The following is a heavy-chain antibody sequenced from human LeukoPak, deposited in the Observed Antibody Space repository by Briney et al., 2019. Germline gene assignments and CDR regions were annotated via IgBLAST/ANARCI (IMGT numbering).Heavy chain of an antibody. CDR1: GGSITSPNW. D-gene: IGHD4-17*01. J-gene: IGHJ4*02. Sequence: SETLSLTCAVSGGSITSPNWWTWVRQPPGKGLEWIGEVYHTGSTNYNPSLKSRVTISVDKSNNQFSLKLTSVTAADTAVYYCASRHDSGPYWGQGTLVTVSS. V-gene: IGHV4-4*02. CDR2: VYHTGST. CDR3: ASRHDSGPY.